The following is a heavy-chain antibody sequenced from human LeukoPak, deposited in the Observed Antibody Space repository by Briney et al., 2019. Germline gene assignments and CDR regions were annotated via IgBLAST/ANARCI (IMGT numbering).Heavy chain of an antibody. CDR1: GFTFSSYG. D-gene: IGHD3-10*01. CDR2: IWYDGSNK. Sequence: GGSLRLSCAASGFTFSSYGMHWVRQAPGKGLEWVAVIWYDGSNKYYADSVKGRFTISRDNSKNTLYLQMNSLRAEDTAVYYCHLAPLSGSYYNAGYWGQGTLVTVSS. CDR3: HLAPLSGSYYNAGY. J-gene: IGHJ4*02. V-gene: IGHV3-33*01.